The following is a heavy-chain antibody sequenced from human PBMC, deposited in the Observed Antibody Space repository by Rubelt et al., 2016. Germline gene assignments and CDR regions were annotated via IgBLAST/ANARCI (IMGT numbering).Heavy chain of an antibody. V-gene: IGHV4-59*01. CDR3: ARMSLADARWYFDH. Sequence: QVQLQESGPGLVKPSETLSLSCTVSGGSISGYYWSWIRQPPGKGLEWIGYIYYSGSTNYNPSLKSRVTISVDTSKNQFSLNLSSVTAADTAVDHCARMSLADARWYFDHWGRGTPVTVSP. CDR2: IYYSGST. J-gene: IGHJ2*01. CDR1: GGSISGYY.